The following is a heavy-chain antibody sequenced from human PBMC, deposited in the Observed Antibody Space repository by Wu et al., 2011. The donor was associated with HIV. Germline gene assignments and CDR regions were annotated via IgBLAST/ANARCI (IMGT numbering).Heavy chain of an antibody. J-gene: IGHJ3*01. CDR2: IYPGDSDT. D-gene: IGHD3-22*01. CDR3: TRLSTMNFDV. CDR1: IQFYHQL. Sequence: VQLVQSGAEVKKPGGVSEDLLSGFWIQFYHQLDRLGAPGAREKAWSGWPIIYPGDSDTRYSRSFQGQVTISVDKSIRTAYLHWSSLTASDSAMYYCTRLSTMNFDVWGQGTMVTVSS. V-gene: IGHV5-51*03.